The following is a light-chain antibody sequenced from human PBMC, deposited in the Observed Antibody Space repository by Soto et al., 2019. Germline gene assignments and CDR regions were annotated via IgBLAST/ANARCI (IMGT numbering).Light chain of an antibody. V-gene: IGKV1-39*01. Sequence: DIQMTQSPSSLSATVGDRVTITCRASQRISSYLNWYQQKPGKAPKLLIYAASSLQSGVPSRFSGSGSGTDFTLTISSLQPEDFATYYCQQSYSTPITFGQGTKVDI. CDR3: QQSYSTPIT. CDR1: QRISSY. CDR2: AAS. J-gene: IGKJ1*01.